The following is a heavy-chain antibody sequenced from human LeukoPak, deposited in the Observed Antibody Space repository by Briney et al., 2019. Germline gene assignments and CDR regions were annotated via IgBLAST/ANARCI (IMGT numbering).Heavy chain of an antibody. V-gene: IGHV3-13*01. CDR3: ARGPPRGKYYYMDV. J-gene: IGHJ6*03. CDR2: IGTASDT. CDR1: GFTSSSFD. Sequence: GGSLRLACAASGFTSSSFDMHWVRQPTGQGLEWVSTIGTASDTYYPGSVEGRFTLSRDNAKNSLYLQMNSLTAGDTAVYYCARGPPRGKYYYMDVWGKGTTVTVSS. D-gene: IGHD1-1*01.